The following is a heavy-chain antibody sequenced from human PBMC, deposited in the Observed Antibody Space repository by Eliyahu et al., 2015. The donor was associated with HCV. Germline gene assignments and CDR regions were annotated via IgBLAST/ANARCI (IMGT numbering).Heavy chain of an antibody. D-gene: IGHD2-15*01. J-gene: IGHJ4*02. CDR1: GGSISGSDYY. V-gene: IGHV4-39*07. CDR3: ARAIAATGLGHYFDS. CDR2: IYYSGIT. Sequence: QLQLQESGPGLVQPSETLSLTCTVSGGSISGSDYYWGWIRQPPGKGLEWIGGIYYSGITYYNPSLKSRVSISVDTPKNQFSLKLSSLTAADTAAYYCARAIAATGLGHYFDSWGQGPLVTVSS.